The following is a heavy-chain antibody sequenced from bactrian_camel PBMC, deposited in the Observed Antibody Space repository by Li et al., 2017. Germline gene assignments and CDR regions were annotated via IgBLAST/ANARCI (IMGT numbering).Heavy chain of an antibody. J-gene: IGHJ4*01. CDR2: IDSDGST. CDR1: GNIARTYS. Sequence: HVQLVESGGGSVQAGGSLKLSCYPHGNIARTYSMAWFRQAPGEERGGVAAIDSDGSTTYADYVKGRFTISTDHAKNTLYLQMNNLKPEDTAMYYCAACSNPFFGQGTQVTVS. V-gene: IGHV3S53*01. D-gene: IGHD3*01.